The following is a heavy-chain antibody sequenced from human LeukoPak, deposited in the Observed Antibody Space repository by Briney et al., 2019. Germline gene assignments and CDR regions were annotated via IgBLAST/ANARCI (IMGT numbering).Heavy chain of an antibody. D-gene: IGHD6-13*01. J-gene: IGHJ6*03. CDR3: ARVVPDSGDYYYYMDV. V-gene: IGHV4-61*02. Sequence: SETLSLTCTVSGGSISSGSYYWSWIRQPAGKGLEWIGRIYTSGSTNYNPSLKSRVTISVDTSKNQFSLKLSSVTAADTAVYYCARVVPDSGDYYYYMDVWGKGTTVTVSS. CDR2: IYTSGST. CDR1: GGSISSGSYY.